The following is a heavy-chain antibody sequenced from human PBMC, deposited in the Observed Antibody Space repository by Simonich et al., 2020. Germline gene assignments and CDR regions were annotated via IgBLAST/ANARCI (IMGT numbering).Heavy chain of an antibody. CDR1: GYTFTGSF. V-gene: IGHV1-2*02. CDR3: ARGRLTGDKGAFDI. D-gene: IGHD7-27*01. CDR2: INPNSVGT. J-gene: IGHJ3*02. Sequence: QVQLVQSGAEVKKPGDSVKVSCKASGYTFTGSFRHWVRQAPGQGLEWLWLINPNSVGTNHAQKFHGRVTMTRDTSISTAYIELSRLRSDDTAVYYCARGRLTGDKGAFDIWGQGTMVTVSS.